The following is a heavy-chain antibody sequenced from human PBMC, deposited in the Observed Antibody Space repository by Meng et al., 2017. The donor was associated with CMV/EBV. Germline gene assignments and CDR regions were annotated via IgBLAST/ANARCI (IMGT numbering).Heavy chain of an antibody. J-gene: IGHJ4*02. V-gene: IGHV1-2*02. D-gene: IGHD3-22*01. CDR3: ARGRIWNYYDSSGYNFDY. CDR1: GYTFTAYY. CDR2: INPYTGGT. Sequence: QVQLVQSGAEVKKPGASVKVSCKASGYTFTAYYLHWVRQAPGQGLQWMGWINPYTGGTNYAQKFQGRVTMARDTSISTAYMELSSLRSEDTAVYYCARGRIWNYYDSSGYNFDYWGQGTLVTVSS.